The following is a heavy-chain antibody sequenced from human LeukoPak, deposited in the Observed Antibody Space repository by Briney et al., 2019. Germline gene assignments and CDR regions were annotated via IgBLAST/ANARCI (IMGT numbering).Heavy chain of an antibody. CDR3: AAGTSGIAADPPDY. D-gene: IGHD6-13*01. CDR1: GFTFTSSA. J-gene: IGHJ4*02. CDR2: IVVGSGNT. Sequence: SVKVSCKASGFTFTSSAMQWVRQARGQRLEWIGWIVVGSGNTNYAQKFQERVTITRDMSTSTAYMELSSLRSEDTTVYYRAAGTSGIAADPPDYWGQGTLVTVSS. V-gene: IGHV1-58*02.